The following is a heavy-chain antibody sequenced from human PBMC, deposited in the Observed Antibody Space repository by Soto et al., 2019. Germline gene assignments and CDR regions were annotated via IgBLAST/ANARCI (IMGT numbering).Heavy chain of an antibody. CDR3: AKGSYSISSSGAFDI. CDR2: ISWNSGTI. CDR1: GFIFDDYA. V-gene: IGHV3-9*01. J-gene: IGHJ3*02. D-gene: IGHD6-6*01. Sequence: GGSLRLSCAVSGFIFDDYAMHWVRQAPGKGLEWVSSISWNSGTIGYVDSVEGRFTISRDNAKNALYLQMSSLRTEDTAFYYCAKGSYSISSSGAFDIWGQGTMV.